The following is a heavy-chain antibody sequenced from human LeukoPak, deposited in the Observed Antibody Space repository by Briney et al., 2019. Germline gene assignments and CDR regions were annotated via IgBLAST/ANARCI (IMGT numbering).Heavy chain of an antibody. CDR1: GFTISDYG. Sequence: GGSLRLPCAASGFTISDYGLVWVRQAPGRGLEWVSGSRSGGANNFYADAVKGRFTISRDNSKNTLYLQMNSLRADDTAVYYCGRDPNGDYLGAFEFWGHGQRSSSLQ. CDR3: GRDPNGDYLGAFEF. D-gene: IGHD4-17*01. J-gene: IGHJ3*01. V-gene: IGHV3-23*01. CDR2: SRSGGANN.